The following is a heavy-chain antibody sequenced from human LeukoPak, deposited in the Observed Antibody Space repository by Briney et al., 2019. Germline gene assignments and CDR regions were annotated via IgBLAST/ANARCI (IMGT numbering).Heavy chain of an antibody. CDR1: GGSFSGYY. CDR2: INHSGST. Sequence: SETLSLTCAVYGGSFSGYYWSWIRQPPGKGLEWIGEINHSGSTNYNPSLKSRVTISVDTSKNQLSLKLSSVTAADTAVYYCARRHSSSWYGGFDYWGQGTLVTVSS. J-gene: IGHJ4*02. D-gene: IGHD6-13*01. CDR3: ARRHSSSWYGGFDY. V-gene: IGHV4-34*01.